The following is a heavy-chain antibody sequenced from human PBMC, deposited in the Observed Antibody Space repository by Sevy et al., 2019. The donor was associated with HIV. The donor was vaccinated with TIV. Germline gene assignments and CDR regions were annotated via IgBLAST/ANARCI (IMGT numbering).Heavy chain of an antibody. D-gene: IGHD5-12*01. CDR1: GFTFSNYA. CDR2: IWYDGSKI. J-gene: IGHJ4*02. CDR3: TKGGPNGGYDYYFDY. Sequence: GGSLRLSCAASGFTFSNYAMHWVRQAPGKGLAWVALIWYDGSKIFYADSVKGRFTISRDNSESTLYLQMNSLRAVDTAQYDCTKGGPNGGYDYYFDYWGQGTLVTVSS. V-gene: IGHV3-33*06.